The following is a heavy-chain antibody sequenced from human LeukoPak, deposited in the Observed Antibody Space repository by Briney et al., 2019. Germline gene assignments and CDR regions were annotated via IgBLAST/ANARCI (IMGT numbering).Heavy chain of an antibody. Sequence: ASVKVSCKASGYTFTSYDINWVRQATGQGLEWMGWMNPNRGNTGYAHKFQGRVTMTRNTSISTAYMALSSLRSEDTAVYSSATKREGKYYDFWSGYTSFGMDVWGQGTTVTVSS. CDR3: ATKREGKYYDFWSGYTSFGMDV. CDR2: MNPNRGNT. CDR1: GYTFTSYD. D-gene: IGHD3-3*01. J-gene: IGHJ6*02. V-gene: IGHV1-8*01.